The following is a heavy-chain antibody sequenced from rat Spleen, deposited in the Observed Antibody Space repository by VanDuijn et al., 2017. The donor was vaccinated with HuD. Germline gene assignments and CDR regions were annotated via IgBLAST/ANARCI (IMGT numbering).Heavy chain of an antibody. Sequence: EVQLQESGPGLVKPSQSLSLTCSVTGFSITSSYRWNWIRKFPGNKLEWMGYINNAGSTNYNPSLKSRISVTRDTSKNQFFLQVNSVITEDTATYYCARGFGGYSAFVMDAWGQGASVTVSS. D-gene: IGHD1-11*01. J-gene: IGHJ4*01. V-gene: IGHV3-3*01. CDR1: GFSITSSYR. CDR2: INNAGST. CDR3: ARGFGGYSAFVMDA.